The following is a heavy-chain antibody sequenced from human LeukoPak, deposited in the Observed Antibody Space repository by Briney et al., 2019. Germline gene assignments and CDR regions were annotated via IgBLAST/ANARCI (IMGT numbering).Heavy chain of an antibody. CDR1: GDSINSYH. Sequence: SETLSLSCTVSGDSINSYHLSWIRQPAGKGLEWIGRIHMSGSTNYNPSLRSRVAISMDNSKNQFSLKLKSVTAADTAVYYCVRDDSSRDDSGGYHYWGQGTLVTISS. CDR2: IHMSGST. J-gene: IGHJ4*02. CDR3: VRDDSSRDDSGGYHY. V-gene: IGHV4-4*07. D-gene: IGHD3-22*01.